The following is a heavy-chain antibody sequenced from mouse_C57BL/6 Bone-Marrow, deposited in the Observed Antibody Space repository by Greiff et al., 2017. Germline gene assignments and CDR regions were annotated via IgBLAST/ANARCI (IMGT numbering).Heavy chain of an antibody. J-gene: IGHJ2*01. CDR1: GYTFTDYY. Sequence: SGPVLVKPGASVKMSCKASGYTFTDYYLNWVKQSHGKSLEWIGVINPYNGGTSYNQKFKGKATLTVDKSSSTAYMELNSLTSEDSAVYYCARWGLYYDGSSYFDYWGQGTTLTVSS. V-gene: IGHV1-19*01. CDR2: INPYNGGT. CDR3: ARWGLYYDGSSYFDY. D-gene: IGHD1-1*01.